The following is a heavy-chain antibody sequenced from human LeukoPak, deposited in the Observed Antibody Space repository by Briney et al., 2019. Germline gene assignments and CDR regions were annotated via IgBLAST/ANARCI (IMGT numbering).Heavy chain of an antibody. V-gene: IGHV3-30*18. J-gene: IGHJ4*02. CDR1: GFTFSSYG. D-gene: IGHD3-9*01. CDR2: ISYDGSNK. Sequence: PGRSLRLSCAASGFTFSSYGMHWVRQAPGKGLEWVAVISYDGSNKYYADSVKGRFTISRDNSKNTLYLQMNSLRAEDPAVYYCAKGTTGYYIPDYWGQGTLVTVSS. CDR3: AKGTTGYYIPDY.